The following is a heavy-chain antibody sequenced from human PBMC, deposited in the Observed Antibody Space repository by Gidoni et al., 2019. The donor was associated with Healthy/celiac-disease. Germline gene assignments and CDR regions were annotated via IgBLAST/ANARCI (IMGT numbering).Heavy chain of an antibody. Sequence: QVQLVESGGGVVQPGRSLRLSCAASGFTFSSYAMHWVRQAPGKGLEWVAVISYDGSNKYYADSVKGRFTISRDNSKNTLYLQMNSLRAEDTAVYYCARVTGIVGATGAFDIWGQGTMVTVSS. D-gene: IGHD1-26*01. CDR2: ISYDGSNK. CDR3: ARVTGIVGATGAFDI. V-gene: IGHV3-30-3*01. CDR1: GFTFSSYA. J-gene: IGHJ3*02.